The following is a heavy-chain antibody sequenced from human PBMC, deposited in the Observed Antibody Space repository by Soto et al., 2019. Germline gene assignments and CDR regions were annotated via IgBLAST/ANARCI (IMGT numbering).Heavy chain of an antibody. D-gene: IGHD2-21*02. CDR3: ARDLLSVTAPYYYGMDV. CDR1: GFTFSSYS. V-gene: IGHV3-21*01. J-gene: IGHJ6*02. Sequence: GGSLRLSCEASGFTFSSYSMNWVRQAPGKGLEWVSSISSSSSYIYYADSVKGRFTISRDNAKNSLYLQMNSLRAEDTAVYYCARDLLSVTAPYYYGMDVWGQGTTVTVSS. CDR2: ISSSSSYI.